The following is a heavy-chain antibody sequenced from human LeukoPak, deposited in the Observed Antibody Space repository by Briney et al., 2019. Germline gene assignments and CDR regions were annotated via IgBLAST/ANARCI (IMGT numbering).Heavy chain of an antibody. CDR3: ARGLSIFGVVIGGAEVRYSRPWFDP. CDR1: GGSISSYY. CDR2: IYYSGST. V-gene: IGHV4-59*01. D-gene: IGHD3-3*01. Sequence: SETLSLTCTVSGGSISSYYWSWIRQPPGKGLEWIGYIYYSGSTNYNPSLKSRVTISVDTSKNQFSLKLSSVTAADTAVYYCARGLSIFGVVIGGAEVRYSRPWFDPWGQGTLVTVSS. J-gene: IGHJ5*02.